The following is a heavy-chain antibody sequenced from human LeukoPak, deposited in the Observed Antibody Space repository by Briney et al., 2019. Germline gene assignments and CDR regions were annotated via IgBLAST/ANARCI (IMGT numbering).Heavy chain of an antibody. CDR1: GFTFSSYA. D-gene: IGHD3-22*01. Sequence: GRSLRLSCAASGFTFSSYAMHWLRQAPGKGLEGLAGISYDGSNKYYADSVKGRFTISRDNSKNTLYLQMNSLRAEDTAGYYCARDDDDSSGFGDYWGQGTLVTVSS. CDR3: ARDDDDSSGFGDY. CDR2: ISYDGSNK. J-gene: IGHJ4*02. V-gene: IGHV3-30-3*01.